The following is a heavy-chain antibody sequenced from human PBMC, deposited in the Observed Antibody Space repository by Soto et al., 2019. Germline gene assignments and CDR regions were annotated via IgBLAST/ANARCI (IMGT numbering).Heavy chain of an antibody. CDR2: ISGSGVYT. CDR1: GFTFSSYS. J-gene: IGHJ6*02. Sequence: GGSLRLSCAACGFTFSSYSITWVRQAPWRGLEWVSGISGSGVYTYSADSVKGRFTLSRDNSKNTLYLQMNSLRAEDTAVYYFSNDRGPDIVVVVAATLYYGMDVLGQGTTVTFSS. CDR3: SNDRGPDIVVVVAATLYYGMDV. V-gene: IGHV3-23*01. D-gene: IGHD2-15*01.